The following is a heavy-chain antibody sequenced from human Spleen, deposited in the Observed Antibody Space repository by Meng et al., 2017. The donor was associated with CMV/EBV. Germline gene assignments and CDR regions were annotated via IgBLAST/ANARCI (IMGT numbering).Heavy chain of an antibody. D-gene: IGHD4-17*01. Sequence: VWLVRVGGVVKKPGASAKCTCKASVYTFTSYGIIWVRQAPGQGLEWMGWISAYNGNTNYAQKLQGRVTMTTDTSTSTAYMELRSLRSDDTAVYYCAREDDYGDYRGGDYWGQGTLVTVSS. CDR3: AREDDYGDYRGGDY. J-gene: IGHJ4*02. CDR1: VYTFTSYG. V-gene: IGHV1-18*01. CDR2: ISAYNGNT.